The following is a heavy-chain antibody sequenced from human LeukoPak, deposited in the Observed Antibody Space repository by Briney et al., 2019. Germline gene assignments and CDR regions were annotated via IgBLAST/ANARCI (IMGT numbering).Heavy chain of an antibody. CDR2: IYSSGST. Sequence: SETLSLTCTVSGGSISSSSYYWGWLRQPPGKGLEWIGSIYSSGSTYYNPSLKSRVTISVDTSKSQFSLKLSSVTAADTAVYYCARISAYYRPFEYWGQGTLVTVSS. V-gene: IGHV4-39*01. CDR1: GGSISSSSYY. J-gene: IGHJ4*02. CDR3: ARISAYYRPFEY. D-gene: IGHD3-10*01.